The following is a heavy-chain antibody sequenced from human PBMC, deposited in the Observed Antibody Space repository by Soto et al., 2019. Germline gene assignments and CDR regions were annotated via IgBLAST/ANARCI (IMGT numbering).Heavy chain of an antibody. D-gene: IGHD5-18*01. V-gene: IGHV1-69*13. CDR3: ARRALHRFGYYAFDI. J-gene: IGHJ3*02. Sequence: GASVKVSCKASGGTFSSYAISWVRQAPGQGLEWMGGIIPIFGTANYAQKFQGRVTITADESTSTAYMELSSLRSEDTAVYYCARRALHRFGYYAFDIWGQGTMVTVSS. CDR1: GGTFSSYA. CDR2: IIPIFGTA.